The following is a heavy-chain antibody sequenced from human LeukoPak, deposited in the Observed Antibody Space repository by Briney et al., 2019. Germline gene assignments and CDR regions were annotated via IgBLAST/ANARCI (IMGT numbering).Heavy chain of an antibody. CDR1: GYTFTSYS. CDR2: INANGGGT. J-gene: IGHJ4*02. Sequence: GASVTLSCKASGYTFTSYSMHWVRQAPGQGLEWMGSINANGGGTNYVHNVQGRSTITRDTSISTAYMELSRLRSDDTAVYYCARKSGCTGGVCLYYFDYWGQGTLVTVSS. CDR3: ARKSGCTGGVCLYYFDY. D-gene: IGHD2-8*02. V-gene: IGHV1-2*02.